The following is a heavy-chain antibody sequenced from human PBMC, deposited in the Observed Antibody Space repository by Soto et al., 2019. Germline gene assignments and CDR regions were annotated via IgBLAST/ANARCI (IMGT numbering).Heavy chain of an antibody. CDR2: FDPEDGET. J-gene: IGHJ4*02. Sequence: GSSGKVSCKVSGYTLTELSMHWVRQAPGKGLEWMGGFDPEDGETIYAQKFQGRVTMTEDTSTDTAYMELSSLRSEDTAVYYCATYHRLHLGELSLSFQLVFDYWGQGTLVTVSS. CDR3: ATYHRLHLGELSLSFQLVFDY. CDR1: GYTLTELS. V-gene: IGHV1-24*01. D-gene: IGHD3-16*02.